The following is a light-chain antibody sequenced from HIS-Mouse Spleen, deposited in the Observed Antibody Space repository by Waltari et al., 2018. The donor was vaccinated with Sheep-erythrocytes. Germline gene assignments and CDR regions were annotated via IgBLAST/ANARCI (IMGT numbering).Light chain of an antibody. CDR2: DVS. V-gene: IGLV2-11*01. CDR3: CSYAGSYNHV. J-gene: IGLJ1*01. CDR1: SSDDGGYNY. Sequence: QSALTQPRSVSGSPGQSVTISCTGTSSDDGGYNYVSWYQQHPGKAPKLMIYDVSKRPSVVPYRFSGSKSCNTASLTISGLQAEDEADYYCCSYAGSYNHVFATGTKVTVL.